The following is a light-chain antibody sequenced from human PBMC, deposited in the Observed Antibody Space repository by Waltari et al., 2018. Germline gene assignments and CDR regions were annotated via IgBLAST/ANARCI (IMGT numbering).Light chain of an antibody. CDR2: WAS. CDR1: QSVLFTPTNKNY. Sequence: PDSLAVSLGERATINCKSSQSVLFTPTNKNYLAWYQQKPRQPPKLLIYWASTRESGVPDRFSGSVSGTDFTLTISSLQAEDVAVYYCQQYQSFPWTFGQGTKVEIK. CDR3: QQYQSFPWT. J-gene: IGKJ1*01. V-gene: IGKV4-1*01.